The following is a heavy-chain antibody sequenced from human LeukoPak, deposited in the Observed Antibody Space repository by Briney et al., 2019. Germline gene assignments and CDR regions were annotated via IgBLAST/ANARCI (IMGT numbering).Heavy chain of an antibody. D-gene: IGHD3-3*01. J-gene: IGHJ3*02. Sequence: SVKVSCKASGGTFSSYAISWVRQAPGQGLEWMGGIIPIFGTANYAQKFQGRVTITTDESTSTAYMELSRLRSDDTAVYYCARKRGVGVDTNAFDMWGQGTMVTVSS. CDR1: GGTFSSYA. CDR3: ARKRGVGVDTNAFDM. V-gene: IGHV1-69*05. CDR2: IIPIFGTA.